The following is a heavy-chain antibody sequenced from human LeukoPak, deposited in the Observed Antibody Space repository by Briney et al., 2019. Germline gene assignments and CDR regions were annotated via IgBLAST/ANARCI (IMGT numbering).Heavy chain of an antibody. CDR3: ARARVVVAASYNWFDP. V-gene: IGHV4-31*03. Sequence: PSQTLSLTCTVSGGSISSGGYYWSWIRQHPGKGLEWIGCIYYSGSTYYNPSLKSRVTISVDTSKNQFSLKLSSVTAADTAVYYCARARVVVAASYNWFDPWGQGTLVTVSS. CDR1: GGSISSGGYY. D-gene: IGHD2-15*01. J-gene: IGHJ5*02. CDR2: IYYSGST.